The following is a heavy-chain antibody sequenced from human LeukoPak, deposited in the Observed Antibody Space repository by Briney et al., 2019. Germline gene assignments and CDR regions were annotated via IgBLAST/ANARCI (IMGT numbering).Heavy chain of an antibody. D-gene: IGHD4-17*01. CDR1: GGSISSYS. CDR3: ARHYYGDYPNLYYFDY. CDR2: IYYSGST. J-gene: IGHJ4*02. V-gene: IGHV4-59*08. Sequence: SETLSLTCTVSGGSISSYSRSWIRQPPGKGLEWIGYIYYSGSTNYNPSLKSRVTISADTSKNQFSLKLSSVTATDTAVYYCARHYYGDYPNLYYFDYWGQGTLVTVSS.